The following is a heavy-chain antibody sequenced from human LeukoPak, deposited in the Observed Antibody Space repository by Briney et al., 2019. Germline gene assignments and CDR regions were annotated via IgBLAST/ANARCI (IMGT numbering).Heavy chain of an antibody. V-gene: IGHV4-38-2*02. D-gene: IGHD2-2*01. Sequence: PSETLSLTCTVSRYYISSGYFWAWIRQTPGTGLQWTGSIHHIGHTYYNPSLKSRVTISVDTSKNSFSLKLTSVTAADTATYYCARELDDCSSTTCYLRWLDPWGQGTLVTVSS. CDR1: RYYISSGYF. CDR3: ARELDDCSSTTCYLRWLDP. CDR2: IHHIGHT. J-gene: IGHJ5*02.